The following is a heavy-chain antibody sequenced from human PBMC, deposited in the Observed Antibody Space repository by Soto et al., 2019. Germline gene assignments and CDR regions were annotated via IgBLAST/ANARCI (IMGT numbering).Heavy chain of an antibody. CDR3: ARLVAYYDSSGSPYYYGMDV. Sequence: GGSLRLSCAASGFTFSDYYMSWIRQAPGKGLEWVSYIISSSSYANYADSVKGRFTISRDNAKNSLYLQMNSLRAEDTAVYYFARLVAYYDSSGSPYYYGMDVWGQGTTVTVSS. D-gene: IGHD3-22*01. CDR2: IISSSSYA. V-gene: IGHV3-11*06. J-gene: IGHJ6*02. CDR1: GFTFSDYY.